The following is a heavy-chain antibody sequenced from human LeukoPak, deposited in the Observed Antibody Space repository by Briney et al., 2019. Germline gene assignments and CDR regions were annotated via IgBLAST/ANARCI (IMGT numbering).Heavy chain of an antibody. J-gene: IGHJ4*02. CDR2: IYYSGST. V-gene: IGHV4-39*07. CDR3: ARDRRYYDSSGYFDY. D-gene: IGHD3-22*01. CDR1: GGSISSSSYY. Sequence: KPSETLSLTCTVSGGSISSSSYYWGWIRQPPGKGLEWIGSIYYSGSTNYNPSLKSRVTISVDTSKNQFSLKLSSVTAADTAVYYCARDRRYYDSSGYFDYWGQGTLVTVSS.